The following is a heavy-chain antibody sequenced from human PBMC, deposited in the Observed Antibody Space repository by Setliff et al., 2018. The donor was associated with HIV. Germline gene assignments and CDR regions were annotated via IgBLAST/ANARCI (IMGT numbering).Heavy chain of an antibody. D-gene: IGHD3-22*01. CDR2: INAGNGNT. V-gene: IGHV1-3*01. CDR1: GYTFTSYS. Sequence: ASVKVSCKASGYTFTSYSMHWVRQAPGQRLEWMGWINAGNGNTKYSQKFQGRVTITGDTSASTAYMELSSLRSGDTAVYYCARGFSVYSSLDPLLNWFDPWGQGTLVTVSS. CDR3: ARGFSVYSSLDPLLNWFDP. J-gene: IGHJ5*02.